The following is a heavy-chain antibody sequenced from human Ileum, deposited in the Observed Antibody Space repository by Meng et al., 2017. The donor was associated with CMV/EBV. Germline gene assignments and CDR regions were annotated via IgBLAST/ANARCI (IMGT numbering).Heavy chain of an antibody. CDR1: GYTFTSYA. CDR2: INAGNGNT. CDR3: ARVPEGGYSYDFDY. V-gene: IGHV1-3*01. D-gene: IGHD5-18*01. J-gene: IGHJ4*02. Sequence: KASGYTFTSYAMHWVRQAPGQRLEWTGWINAGNGNTKYSQKFQGRVTITRDTSASTAYMELSSLRSEDTAVYYCARVPEGGYSYDFDYWGQGTLVTVSS.